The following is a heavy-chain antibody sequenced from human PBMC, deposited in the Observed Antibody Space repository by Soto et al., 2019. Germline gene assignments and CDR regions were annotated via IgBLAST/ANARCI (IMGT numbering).Heavy chain of an antibody. CDR2: INAGNGNT. CDR1: AYTFASYG. D-gene: IGHD3-10*01. Sequence: ASVKVSCKASAYTFASYGISWVRQAPGQGLEWMGWINAGNGNTKYSQKFQGRVTITRDTSASTAYMELSSLRSEDTAVYYCASSRITMVPYGMDVWGQGTTVTVSS. J-gene: IGHJ6*02. V-gene: IGHV1-3*01. CDR3: ASSRITMVPYGMDV.